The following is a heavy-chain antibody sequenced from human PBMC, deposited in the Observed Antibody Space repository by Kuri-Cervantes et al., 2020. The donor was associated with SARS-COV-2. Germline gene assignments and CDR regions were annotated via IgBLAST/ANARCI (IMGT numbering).Heavy chain of an antibody. V-gene: IGHV1-69*05. CDR1: GYTFTSYG. CDR3: ARGVGSSWYVDDAFDI. Sequence: SVKVSCKAPGYTFTSYGISWVRQAPGQGLEWMGGIIPIFGTANYAQKFQGRVTITTDESTSTAYMELSSLRSEDTAVYYCARGVGSSWYVDDAFDIWGQGTMVTVSS. D-gene: IGHD6-13*01. J-gene: IGHJ3*02. CDR2: IIPIFGTA.